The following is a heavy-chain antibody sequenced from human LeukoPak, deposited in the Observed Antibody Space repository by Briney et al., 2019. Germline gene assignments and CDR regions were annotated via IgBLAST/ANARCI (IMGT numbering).Heavy chain of an antibody. J-gene: IGHJ4*02. D-gene: IGHD2-2*01. CDR1: CVSISSYF. Sequence: PAETVSLTCTVSCVSISSYFWNWIRQPPGKGLEWLGYISNSGSTNYNPSLKSRGTISSDTSKNQFSLKLDSVTAADTAVYYCARGGGCTSTSCDFDYWGQGDPATDSS. CDR3: ARGGGCTSTSCDFDY. V-gene: IGHV4-59*01. CDR2: ISNSGST.